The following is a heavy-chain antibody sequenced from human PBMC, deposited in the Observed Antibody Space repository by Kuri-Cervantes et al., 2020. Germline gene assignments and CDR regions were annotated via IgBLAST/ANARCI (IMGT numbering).Heavy chain of an antibody. V-gene: IGHV4-39*07. Sequence: GSLRLSCTVSGYSISSSSYYWGWIRQPPGKGLEWIGSIYYSGSTYYNPSLKSRVTISVDTSKNQFSLKLSSVTAADTAVYYCARGGTIWHYWGQGTLVTVSS. CDR3: ARGGTIWHY. CDR2: IYYSGST. D-gene: IGHD1-26*01. J-gene: IGHJ4*02. CDR1: GYSISSSSYY.